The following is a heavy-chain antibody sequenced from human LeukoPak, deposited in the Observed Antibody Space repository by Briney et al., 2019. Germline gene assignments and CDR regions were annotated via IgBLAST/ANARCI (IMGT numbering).Heavy chain of an antibody. CDR1: GFTFSRYG. Sequence: PGGSLRLSCAAPGFTFSRYGMHWVRQAPGKGLEWVAFIRYDGSNKYYADSVKGRFTISRDNSKNTLYLQMNSLRAEDTAVYYCADYDFWSGYTNWFDPWGQGTLVTVSS. CDR2: IRYDGSNK. J-gene: IGHJ5*02. D-gene: IGHD3-3*01. CDR3: ADYDFWSGYTNWFDP. V-gene: IGHV3-30*02.